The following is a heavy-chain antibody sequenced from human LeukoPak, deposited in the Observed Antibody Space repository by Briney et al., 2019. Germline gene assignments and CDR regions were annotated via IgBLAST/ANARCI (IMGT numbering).Heavy chain of an antibody. J-gene: IGHJ4*02. CDR3: ARQKGGFRAAAGGRGPTDY. Sequence: GGSLRLSCAASGFTFGHYAMHWVRQAPGKGLEWVSYIHLSGTPTHYAEVVKGRFSISRDNAKNSLDLQMNSLRAEDTAVYYCARQKGGFRAAAGGRGPTDYWGQGTLVTVSS. D-gene: IGHD6-13*01. V-gene: IGHV3-48*03. CDR1: GFTFGHYA. CDR2: IHLSGTPT.